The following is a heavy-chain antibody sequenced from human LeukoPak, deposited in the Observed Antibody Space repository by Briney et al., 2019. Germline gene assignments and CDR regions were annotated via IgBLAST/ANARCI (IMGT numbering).Heavy chain of an antibody. V-gene: IGHV4-59*01. D-gene: IGHD6-13*01. Sequence: SETLSLTCTVSGGSISSYYWSWIGKPPGKGLEWIGYIYYSGTTNYNPSLTSQVTISVDTSKNQFSPKLSSVTAADTAVYYFASLYSSSWGFWFDPWGQGTLVTVSS. CDR1: GGSISSYY. J-gene: IGHJ5*02. CDR3: ASLYSSSWGFWFDP. CDR2: IYYSGTT.